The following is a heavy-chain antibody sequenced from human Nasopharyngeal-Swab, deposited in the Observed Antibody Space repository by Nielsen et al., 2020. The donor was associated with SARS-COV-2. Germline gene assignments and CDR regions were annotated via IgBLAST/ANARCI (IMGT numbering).Heavy chain of an antibody. CDR3: ARGGPWGVNILTGYYAFDY. V-gene: IGHV3-48*03. D-gene: IGHD3-9*01. J-gene: IGHJ4*02. Sequence: GESLKISCAASGFTFSSYEMNWVRQAPGKGLEWVSYISSSGSTIYYADSVKGRFTISRDNAKNSLYLQMNSLRAEDTAVYYCARGGPWGVNILTGYYAFDYWGQGTLVTVSS. CDR2: ISSSGSTI. CDR1: GFTFSSYE.